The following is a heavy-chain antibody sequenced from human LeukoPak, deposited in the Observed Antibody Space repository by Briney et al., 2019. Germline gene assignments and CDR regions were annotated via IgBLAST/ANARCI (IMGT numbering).Heavy chain of an antibody. CDR3: ARDQTTSESPKPNWFDP. CDR1: GFTFSDSW. J-gene: IGHJ5*02. D-gene: IGHD1-14*01. Sequence: GGSLRLSCVASGFTFSDSWMNWVRQAPGKGLEWVANIKQDGSEKYYLDSVKDRFTISRDNSKNMVYLQMNSLRAEDTAVYYCARDQTTSESPKPNWFDPWGQGTLLTVSS. V-gene: IGHV3-7*01. CDR2: IKQDGSEK.